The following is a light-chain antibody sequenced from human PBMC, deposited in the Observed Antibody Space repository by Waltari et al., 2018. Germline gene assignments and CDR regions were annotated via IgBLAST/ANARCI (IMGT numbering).Light chain of an antibody. J-gene: IGKJ2*01. CDR2: AAS. CDR1: QSVSRS. Sequence: EVVLTQSPATLSLFPGERAILSCRASQSVSRSLAWYHQKPGLAPRLLIYAASNRATGIPARFSGSGSGTDFTLTISSLEPEDFAVYYCQQRSSLPLYTFGQGTKLDLK. V-gene: IGKV3-11*01. CDR3: QQRSSLPLYT.